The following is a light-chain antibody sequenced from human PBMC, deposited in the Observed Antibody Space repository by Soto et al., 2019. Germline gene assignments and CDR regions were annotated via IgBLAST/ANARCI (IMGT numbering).Light chain of an antibody. V-gene: IGLV1-47*02. Sequence: QSVLTQPPSASGTPGQKVFISCSGSSSNIGGTNYAYWYQQLPGAAPKLLMHSNNLRPSGVPERISGSKFGTAASLAISGLRCEEEAVYYCASWDDRLGAVIFGGGTKLTVL. J-gene: IGLJ2*01. CDR1: SSNIGGTNY. CDR3: ASWDDRLGAVI. CDR2: SNN.